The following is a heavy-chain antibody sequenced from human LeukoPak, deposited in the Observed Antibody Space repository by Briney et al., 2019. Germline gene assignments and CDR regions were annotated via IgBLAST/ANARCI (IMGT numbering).Heavy chain of an antibody. CDR3: SRERGLLFDY. CDR2: ISTSGSTI. D-gene: IGHD3-10*01. CDR1: GFTFSSYN. Sequence: PGGSLRLSCAASGFTFSSYNMNWVRQAPGKGLEWLSYISTSGSTIYYADSVKGRFTISRDNAKNSLYLQMNSLRAEDTALYYCSRERGLLFDYWGQGTLVTVSS. V-gene: IGHV3-48*04. J-gene: IGHJ4*02.